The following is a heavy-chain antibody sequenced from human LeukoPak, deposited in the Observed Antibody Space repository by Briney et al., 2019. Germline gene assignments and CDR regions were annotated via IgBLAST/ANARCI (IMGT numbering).Heavy chain of an antibody. D-gene: IGHD3-22*01. V-gene: IGHV2-5*02. CDR2: IYWDDDK. CDR3: ALARGDYCDSSGSDYFDY. J-gene: IGHJ4*02. CDR1: GFSLSTSGVG. Sequence: SGPTLVKPPQTLTLTCTFSGFSLSTSGVGVGWIRQPPGKALEWLALIYWDDDKRYSPSLKSRLTITKDTSKNQVVLTMTNMDPVDTATYYCALARGDYCDSSGSDYFDYWGQGTLVTVSS.